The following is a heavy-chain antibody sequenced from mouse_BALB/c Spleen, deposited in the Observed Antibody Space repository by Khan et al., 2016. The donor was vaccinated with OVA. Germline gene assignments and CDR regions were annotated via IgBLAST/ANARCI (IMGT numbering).Heavy chain of an antibody. V-gene: IGHV2-6-4*01. CDR1: GFSLSRYN. Sequence: QMQLEESGPGLVAPSQSLSITCTVSGFSLSRYNIHWVRQPPGKGLEWLGMIWGGGITDYNSVLKSRLSISKDNSTSQVFLKMNSLQTDDTAMYYFARTYYRYDGYYAVDYWGQGTSVTVSS. D-gene: IGHD2-14*01. CDR2: IWGGGIT. J-gene: IGHJ4*01. CDR3: ARTYYRYDGYYAVDY.